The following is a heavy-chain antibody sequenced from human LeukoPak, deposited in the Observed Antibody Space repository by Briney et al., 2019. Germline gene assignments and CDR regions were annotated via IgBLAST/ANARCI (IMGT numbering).Heavy chain of an antibody. CDR3: ARLTGRYYSAFDI. D-gene: IGHD1-26*01. J-gene: IGHJ3*02. Sequence: ASGKVSCKASGYTFTSYDINWVRQAPGQGLEWMGWMNPTSGNTGYAQKFQGRVTITRNTSISTAYMELSSLRSEATAVYYCARLTGRYYSAFDIWGPGTMVTVS. CDR1: GYTFTSYD. V-gene: IGHV1-8*03. CDR2: MNPTSGNT.